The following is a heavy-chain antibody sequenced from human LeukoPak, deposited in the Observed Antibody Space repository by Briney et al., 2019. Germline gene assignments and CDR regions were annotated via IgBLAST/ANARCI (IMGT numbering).Heavy chain of an antibody. Sequence: ASVKVSCKASGYTFTSYAMNWVRQAPGQGLEWMGWINTNTGNPTYAQGFTGRFVFSLDTSVSTAYLQISSLKAEDTAVYYCARDLNWNDSWGAFDIWGQGTMVTVSS. D-gene: IGHD1-1*01. CDR3: ARDLNWNDSWGAFDI. V-gene: IGHV7-4-1*02. J-gene: IGHJ3*02. CDR1: GYTFTSYA. CDR2: INTNTGNP.